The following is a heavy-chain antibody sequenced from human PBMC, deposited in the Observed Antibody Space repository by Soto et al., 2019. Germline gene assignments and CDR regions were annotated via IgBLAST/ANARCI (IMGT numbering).Heavy chain of an antibody. CDR3: ARGYSYGYYYYGMDV. D-gene: IGHD5-18*01. CDR1: GFTFSSYA. CDR2: ISYDGSNK. V-gene: IGHV3-30-3*01. Sequence: GGSLRLSCAASGFTFSSYAMHWVRQAPGKGLEWVAVISYDGSNKYYADSVKGRFTISRDNSKNTLYLQMNSLRAEDTAVYYCARGYSYGYYYYGMDVWGQGTTVTSP. J-gene: IGHJ6*02.